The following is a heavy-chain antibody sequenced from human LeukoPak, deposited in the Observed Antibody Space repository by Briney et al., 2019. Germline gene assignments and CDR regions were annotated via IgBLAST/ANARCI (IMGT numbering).Heavy chain of an antibody. V-gene: IGHV1-46*01. J-gene: IGHJ4*02. D-gene: IGHD3-10*01. CDR1: GYTFTSYY. CDR2: INPSGGST. CDR3: ARAGTWTGDYFDY. Sequence: ASVKVSCKASGYTFTSYYMHWVRQAPGQGLEWLGIINPSGGSTSYAQKFQGRVTMTRDTSTSTVDMELSSLRSEDTAVYYCARAGTWTGDYFDYWGQGTLVTVSS.